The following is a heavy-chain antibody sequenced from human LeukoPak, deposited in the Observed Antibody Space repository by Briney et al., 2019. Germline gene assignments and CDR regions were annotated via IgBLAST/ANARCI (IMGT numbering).Heavy chain of an antibody. J-gene: IGHJ4*02. CDR1: GFTFSSSD. CDR3: AKDRGYSYGYDY. V-gene: IGHV3-23*01. Sequence: GGSLRLSCAASGFTFSSSDMSWVRQTPGKGLGWVSAISGGGGTTFSADSVKGRFTISRDNFKNTLYLQMNSLTADDTAVYYCAKDRGYSYGYDYWGQGTLVTVSS. D-gene: IGHD5-18*01. CDR2: ISGGGGTT.